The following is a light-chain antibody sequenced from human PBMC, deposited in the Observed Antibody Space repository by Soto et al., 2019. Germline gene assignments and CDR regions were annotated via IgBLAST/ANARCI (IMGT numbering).Light chain of an antibody. V-gene: IGKV1-33*01. CDR3: QQYHSLPHT. Sequence: DIQMTQSPPSLSASVGDRVTITCQADQDINNSLNWYQQSPGKAPDLLIYDATNLQTGLPPRFRGTGSGTYCPLTISSLQPEDFATYHCQQYHSLPHTFGQGTKLE. J-gene: IGKJ2*01. CDR1: QDINNS. CDR2: DAT.